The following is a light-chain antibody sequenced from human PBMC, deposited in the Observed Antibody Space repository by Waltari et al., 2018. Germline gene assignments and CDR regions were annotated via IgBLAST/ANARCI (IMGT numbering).Light chain of an antibody. Sequence: DIQLTQSPSFLSASVGDRVTITCRASPDLKTYLAWYQQRPGKAPKLLIFATSNLQDGVPSRFSGSGPGAEFTLTISGLQPEDFATYYCQQLTSYPRTFGQGTKVEI. V-gene: IGKV1-9*01. CDR3: QQLTSYPRT. J-gene: IGKJ2*01. CDR2: ATS. CDR1: PDLKTY.